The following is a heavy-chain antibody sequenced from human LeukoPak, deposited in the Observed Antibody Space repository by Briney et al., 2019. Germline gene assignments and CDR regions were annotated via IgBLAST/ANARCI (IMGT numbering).Heavy chain of an antibody. CDR3: ARPSAGRNYYYDSSGYYYDY. Sequence: GESLKISCKGSGYSFTSYWIGWVRQMPGKGLGWMGIIYPGDSDTRYSPSFQGQVTISADKSISTAYLQWSSLKASDTAMYYCARPSAGRNYYYDSSGYYYDYWGQGTLVTVSS. D-gene: IGHD3-22*01. CDR2: IYPGDSDT. J-gene: IGHJ4*02. V-gene: IGHV5-51*01. CDR1: GYSFTSYW.